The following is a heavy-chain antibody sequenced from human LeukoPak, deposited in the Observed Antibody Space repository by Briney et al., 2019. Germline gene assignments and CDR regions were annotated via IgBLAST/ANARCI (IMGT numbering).Heavy chain of an antibody. CDR1: GFTFSSYW. Sequence: GGSLRLSCAASGFTFSSYWMSWVRQAPGKGLEWVSAISGSGGSTYYADSVKGRFTISRDNAKNSLYLQMNSLRAEDTAVYYCARDALRYFDWSFLPVCMDAWGKGTTVTVSS. CDR3: ARDALRYFDWSFLPVCMDA. V-gene: IGHV3-23*01. D-gene: IGHD3-9*01. CDR2: ISGSGGST. J-gene: IGHJ6*04.